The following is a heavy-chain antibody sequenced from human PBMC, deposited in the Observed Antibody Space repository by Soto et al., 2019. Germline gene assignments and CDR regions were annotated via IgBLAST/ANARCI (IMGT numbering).Heavy chain of an antibody. D-gene: IGHD3-10*02. CDR1: GFSLTTYGVG. J-gene: IGHJ3*01. CDR3: AHFVRTFDV. Sequence: QITLKESGPSLVKPTQTLTLTCTFSGFSLTTYGVGLGWVRQPPGKALEWLAIIYWDHDQYFSPSLKDRLTISNDTSTNQVVLKLTSMDAVDTATYFCAHFVRTFDVWGHGTVVTVSS. V-gene: IGHV2-5*02. CDR2: IYWDHDQ.